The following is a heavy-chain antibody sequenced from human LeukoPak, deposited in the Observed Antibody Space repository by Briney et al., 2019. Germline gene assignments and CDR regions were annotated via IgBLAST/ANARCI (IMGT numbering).Heavy chain of an antibody. J-gene: IGHJ3*02. CDR2: IIPIFGTA. Sequence: ASVKVSCKASGGTFSSYAISWVRQAPGQGLEWMGRIIPIFGTANYAQKFQGRVTITADKSTSTAYMELSSLRSEDTAVCYCASRTEILPSGAQGAFDIWGQGTMVTVSS. V-gene: IGHV1-69*06. D-gene: IGHD3-10*01. CDR3: ASRTEILPSGAQGAFDI. CDR1: GGTFSSYA.